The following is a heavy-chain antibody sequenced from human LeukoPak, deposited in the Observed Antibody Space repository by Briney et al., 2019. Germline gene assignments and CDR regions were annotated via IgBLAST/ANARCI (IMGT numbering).Heavy chain of an antibody. V-gene: IGHV3-48*01. Sequence: SGGSLRLSCAASGFTFSSYSMNWVRQAPGKGLGWVSYISSSSTIYYADSVKGRFTISRDNAKNSLYLQMNSLRAEDTAVYYCARGYSYGYGDYWGQGTLVTVSS. CDR1: GFTFSSYS. CDR3: ARGYSYGYGDY. CDR2: ISSSSTI. D-gene: IGHD5-18*01. J-gene: IGHJ4*02.